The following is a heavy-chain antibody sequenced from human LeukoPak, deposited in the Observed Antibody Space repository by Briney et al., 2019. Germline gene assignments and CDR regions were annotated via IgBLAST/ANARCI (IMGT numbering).Heavy chain of an antibody. CDR2: IYYSGST. V-gene: IGHV4-39*01. J-gene: IGHJ4*02. Sequence: SETLSLTCTVSGGSISSSSYYWGWIRQPPGKGLEWIGSIYYSGSTYYNPSLKSRVTISVDTSKNQFSLKLSSVTAADTAVYYCARRHYDSSGYSEFDYWGQGTLVTVSS. CDR3: ARRHYDSSGYSEFDY. CDR1: GGSISSSSYY. D-gene: IGHD3-22*01.